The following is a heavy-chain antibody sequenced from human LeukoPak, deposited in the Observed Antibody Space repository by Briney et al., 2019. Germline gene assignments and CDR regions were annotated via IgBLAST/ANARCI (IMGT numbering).Heavy chain of an antibody. CDR3: AKEYDILTGYYAFDI. D-gene: IGHD3-9*01. V-gene: IGHV3-30*18. J-gene: IGHJ3*02. CDR1: GFTFSTYA. CDR2: ISYDGSKK. Sequence: GGSLRLSCAASGFTFSTYAMHWVRQGPGKGLEWVAVISYDGSKKYYVDSVKGRFTISRDNSKNTLYLQMNSLRAEDTAVYYCAKEYDILTGYYAFDIWGQGTMVTVSS.